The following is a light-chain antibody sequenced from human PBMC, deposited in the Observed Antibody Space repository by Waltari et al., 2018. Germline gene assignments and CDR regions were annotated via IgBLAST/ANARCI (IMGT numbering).Light chain of an antibody. V-gene: IGKV3-15*01. CDR3: QQYNNWPRT. CDR1: QSISTN. CDR2: GAS. Sequence: EKVMTQSPATLSVSPGERATLPCRASQSISTNLAWYQQKPGQAPRRLIYGASTRATGIPARFSGSGSGTEFTLSISSLQSEDFAIYYCQQYNNWPRTFGQGTKVEIK. J-gene: IGKJ1*01.